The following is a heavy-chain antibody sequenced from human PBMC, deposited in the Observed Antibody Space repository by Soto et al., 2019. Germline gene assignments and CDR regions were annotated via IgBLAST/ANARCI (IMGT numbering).Heavy chain of an antibody. CDR1: GYSFISHY. J-gene: IGHJ4*02. Sequence: ASVKVSCKAFGYSFISHYMHWVRQAPGQGLEWMGTIHPAGINTAYAQKFQGRVTMTTDTSTSTVYMELTSLTSEDTAVYYCARVGTMVRGVTDGEIAYWGQGTLVTVSS. CDR3: ARVGTMVRGVTDGEIAY. CDR2: IHPAGINT. D-gene: IGHD3-10*01. V-gene: IGHV1-46*01.